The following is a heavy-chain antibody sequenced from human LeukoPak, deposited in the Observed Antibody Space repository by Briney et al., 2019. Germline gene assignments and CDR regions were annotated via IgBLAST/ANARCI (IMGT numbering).Heavy chain of an antibody. D-gene: IGHD2/OR15-2a*01. CDR2: VYHSGST. CDR3: ASLPAIVTAFQF. CDR1: GDSITGPYY. V-gene: IGHV4-38-2*02. J-gene: IGHJ3*01. Sequence: SETLSLTCTVSGDSITGPYYWGWIRPPPGKGLEWIGSVYHSGSTYYRPSLKSRVTMSVDTSKNQFSLKLTSVTAADTAVYYCASLPAIVTAFQFWGQGTMVTVS.